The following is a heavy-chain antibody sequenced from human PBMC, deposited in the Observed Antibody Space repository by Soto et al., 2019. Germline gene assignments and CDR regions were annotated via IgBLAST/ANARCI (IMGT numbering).Heavy chain of an antibody. Sequence: SETLSLTCTVSGGSISSYYWSWIRQPPGKGLEWIGYIYYSGSTNYNPSLKSRVTISVDTSKNQFSLKLSSVTAADTVVYYCARGGLGDYYYYMDVWGKGTTVTVSS. V-gene: IGHV4-59*01. D-gene: IGHD3-16*01. CDR3: ARGGLGDYYYYMDV. CDR1: GGSISSYY. J-gene: IGHJ6*03. CDR2: IYYSGST.